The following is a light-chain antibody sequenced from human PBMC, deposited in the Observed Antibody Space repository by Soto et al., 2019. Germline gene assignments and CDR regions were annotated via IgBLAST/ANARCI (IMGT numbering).Light chain of an antibody. J-gene: IGLJ3*02. Sequence: QSVLTQSPSASASLGASVKLTCTLSSGHSSYTIVWHQQQPDKGPRFLMNLDSDGSHYKGDGIPDRFSGSSSGTERYLTISSLQSEDEADYYCQTWATGPDWVFGGGTQLTVL. CDR2: LDSDGSH. CDR3: QTWATGPDWV. V-gene: IGLV4-69*01. CDR1: SGHSSYT.